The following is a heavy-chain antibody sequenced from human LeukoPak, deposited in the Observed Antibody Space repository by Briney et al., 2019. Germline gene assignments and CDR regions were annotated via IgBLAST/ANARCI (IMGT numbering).Heavy chain of an antibody. CDR3: ASTFRTRGYYMDV. CDR2: INPKSGCT. Sequence: ASVKVSCKASGGTFSSYAISWVRQAPGQGLEWMGRINPKSGCTNYAQKFQGRVTMTRDTSINTAYMELSRLRDDDTAVYLCASTFRTRGYYMDVWGKGTTVTVSS. J-gene: IGHJ6*03. V-gene: IGHV1-2*06. D-gene: IGHD3-10*01. CDR1: GGTFSSYA.